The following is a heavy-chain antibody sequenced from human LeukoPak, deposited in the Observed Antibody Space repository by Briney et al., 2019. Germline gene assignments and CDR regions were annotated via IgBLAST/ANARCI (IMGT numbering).Heavy chain of an antibody. Sequence: ASVKVSYKASVSAFPEYYKHWDRHAPGQGLEWLGIINPSGGATTYAQKFQGRVTMTGDTSTSTVYMDLSSLRSEDTAVSYCARLFGLVDFDDFWGQGTLVTVSP. D-gene: IGHD3-10*02. CDR2: INPSGGAT. V-gene: IGHV1-46*01. CDR1: VSAFPEYY. J-gene: IGHJ4*02. CDR3: ARLFGLVDFDDF.